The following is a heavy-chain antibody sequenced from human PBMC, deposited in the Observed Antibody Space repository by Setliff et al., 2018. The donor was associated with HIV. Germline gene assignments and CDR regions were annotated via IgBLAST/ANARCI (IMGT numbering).Heavy chain of an antibody. J-gene: IGHJ4*02. D-gene: IGHD3-22*01. Sequence: ASVKVSCEASGYTFTGYYMHWVRQAPGQGLEWMGRINPNSGGTNYAQKFQGRVTMTRDTSISTAYMELSRLRSDDTAVYYCARGDYDSSGYHQFDYWGQGTLVTVSS. CDR2: INPNSGGT. CDR1: GYTFTGYY. V-gene: IGHV1-2*06. CDR3: ARGDYDSSGYHQFDY.